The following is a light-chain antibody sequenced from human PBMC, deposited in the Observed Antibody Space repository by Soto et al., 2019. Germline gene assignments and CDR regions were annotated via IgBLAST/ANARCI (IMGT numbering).Light chain of an antibody. V-gene: IGKV3-11*01. CDR3: QQRGDWPPIT. CDR1: QSVSTF. J-gene: IGKJ5*01. CDR2: NAS. Sequence: IVLTQSPATLSLSPGERAILSCRASQSVSTFLAWFQQKPGQPPRLLIYNASNRTTGIPARFSGSGSGTDFTLTISSLEPEDFAVYYCQQRGDWPPITFGQGTRLEIK.